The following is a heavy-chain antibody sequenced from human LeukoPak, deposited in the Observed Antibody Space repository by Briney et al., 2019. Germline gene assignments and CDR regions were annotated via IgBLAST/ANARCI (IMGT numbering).Heavy chain of an antibody. CDR3: ATSAPTIFGVVIKLGVDYYYGMDV. CDR1: VYTLTELS. CDR2: FDPEDCER. J-gene: IGHJ6*02. Sequence: ASVKVSFKVSVYTLTELSMHWVRQAPGKGLEWRGGFDPEDCERIYPHKIPGRGTMTEDKSTDTAYMELSSLRSEDTAVYYCATSAPTIFGVVIKLGVDYYYGMDVWGQGTTVTVSS. D-gene: IGHD3-3*01. V-gene: IGHV1-24*01.